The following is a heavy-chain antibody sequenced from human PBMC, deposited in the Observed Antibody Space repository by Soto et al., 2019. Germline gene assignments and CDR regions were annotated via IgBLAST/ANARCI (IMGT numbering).Heavy chain of an antibody. J-gene: IGHJ5*02. V-gene: IGHV1-2*02. CDR1: GYTFVAPY. CDR2: INPINGDT. D-gene: IGHD1-1*01. CDR3: ARGPGIWQQLPPGNCYDP. Sequence: QVLLVQSGAEVTEPRASVSGSCRASGYTFVAPYAHWLRQPPGRGLEWMGSINPINGDTNYAQRFQGRLTMTRATSINTVYMGLSRLKSDDPATYYCARGPGIWQQLPPGNCYDPWGQVTLVSVSS.